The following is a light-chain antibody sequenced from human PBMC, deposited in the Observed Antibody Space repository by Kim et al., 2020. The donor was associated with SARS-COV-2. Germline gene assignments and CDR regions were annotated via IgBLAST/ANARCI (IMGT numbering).Light chain of an antibody. V-gene: IGLV3-19*01. CDR1: SLRSYY. J-gene: IGLJ2*01. CDR2: GKN. CDR3: NSRNSSGNHLV. Sequence: ALRRTVRITYQGDSLRSYYASWYQQKPEQAPVLVIYGKNNRPSRIPDRFSGSSSGNTASLTITGAQAEDEADYYCNSRNSSGNHLVFGGGTKLTVL.